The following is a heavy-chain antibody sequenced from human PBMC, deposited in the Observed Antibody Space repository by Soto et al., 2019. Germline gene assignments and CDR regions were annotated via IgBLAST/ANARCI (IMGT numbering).Heavy chain of an antibody. J-gene: IGHJ4*02. Sequence: GGSLRLSCAASGFTFSNAWMNWVRQAPGKGLEWVGRIKSKTDGGTTDYAAPVQGRFTISRDDSKNTLYLQMNSLKTEDTAVYYCTSYISGSYFFAYWGQGTLVTVST. CDR3: TSYISGSYFFAY. V-gene: IGHV3-15*07. CDR2: IKSKTDGGTT. D-gene: IGHD3-10*01. CDR1: GFTFSNAW.